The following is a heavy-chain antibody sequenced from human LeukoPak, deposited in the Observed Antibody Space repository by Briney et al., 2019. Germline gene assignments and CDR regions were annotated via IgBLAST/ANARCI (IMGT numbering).Heavy chain of an antibody. J-gene: IGHJ4*02. CDR3: AREEGGISIFGVVIF. CDR2: IYSGGST. CDR1: GFTVSSNY. Sequence: GGSLRLSCAASGFTVSSNYMSWVRQAPGKGLEWVSVIYSGGSTYYADSVKGRFTISRDNSKNTLYLQMNSLGAEDTAVYYCAREEGGISIFGVVIFWGQGTLVTVSS. V-gene: IGHV3-66*02. D-gene: IGHD3-3*01.